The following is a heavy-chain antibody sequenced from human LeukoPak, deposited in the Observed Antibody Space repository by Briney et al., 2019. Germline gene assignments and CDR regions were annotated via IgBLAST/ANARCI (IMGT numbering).Heavy chain of an antibody. D-gene: IGHD3-22*01. CDR3: ARDDSSGY. V-gene: IGHV4-4*07. J-gene: IGHJ4*02. CDR2: IYSSGTT. CDR1: GGSINNYY. Sequence: TSETLSLTCTVSGGSINNYYWSWIRQPAGKGLEWIGRIYSSGTTNYNPSLKSRVTMSVDTSKNQLSLKLTSVTAADTAVYYCARDDSSGYWGQVTLVTVSS.